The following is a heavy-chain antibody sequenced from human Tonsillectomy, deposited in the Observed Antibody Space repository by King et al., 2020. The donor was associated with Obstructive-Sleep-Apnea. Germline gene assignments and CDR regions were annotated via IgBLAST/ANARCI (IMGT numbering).Heavy chain of an antibody. J-gene: IGHJ4*02. V-gene: IGHV4-31*03. D-gene: IGHD3-10*01. CDR2: IYYSGIT. CDR3: AGGGGGSGNY. CDR1: CGSISSGGYY. Sequence: VQLQESGPGLVKPSQTLSLTCIVSCGSISSGGYYWSWIRQHPGKGLEWIGYIYYSGITYYNPSPKSRVTISVDTSKNQFSLKLSSVTAADTAVYYCAGGGGGSGNYWGQGTLVTVSS.